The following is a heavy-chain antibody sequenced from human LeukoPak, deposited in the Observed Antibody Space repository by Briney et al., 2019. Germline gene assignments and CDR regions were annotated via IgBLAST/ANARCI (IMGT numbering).Heavy chain of an antibody. D-gene: IGHD2-21*01. CDR2: IKDDGSVK. Sequence: PGGSLRLSCAASGIIFNNVWMSWVRQAPGKGLEWVANIKDDGSVKNHVDSLKGRFSISRDNARNSLYLQIRSLRAEDTAVYYCAREVVATASAFDCWGQGTLVTVSS. CDR1: GIIFNNVW. CDR3: AREVVATASAFDC. V-gene: IGHV3-7*03. J-gene: IGHJ4*02.